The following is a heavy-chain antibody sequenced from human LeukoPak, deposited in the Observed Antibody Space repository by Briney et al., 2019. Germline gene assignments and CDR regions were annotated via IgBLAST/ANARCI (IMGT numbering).Heavy chain of an antibody. CDR3: ARHGDFWDGRSWFDH. Sequence: SAALSLTCNVFDGSISSFYLSWLRPPPGKGLEWIGYIYTSGTTKYNPSLKRRLTMSVDTSNSQFLLKLSSVTAADTAVYYCARHGDFWDGRSWFDHWGQGTLVTVSS. CDR1: DGSISSFY. CDR2: IYTSGTT. V-gene: IGHV4-4*09. J-gene: IGHJ5*02. D-gene: IGHD3-3*01.